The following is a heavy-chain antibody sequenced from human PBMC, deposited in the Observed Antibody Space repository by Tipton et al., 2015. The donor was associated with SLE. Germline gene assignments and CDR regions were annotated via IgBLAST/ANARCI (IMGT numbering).Heavy chain of an antibody. V-gene: IGHV1-8*02. CDR2: MNPNTGKT. CDR3: ARDPGRWELLRYFDY. D-gene: IGHD1-26*01. J-gene: IGHJ4*02. Sequence: QSGAEVKKPGASVKVSCKASGYTFTTYDITWVRQAPGQGLEWMGWMNPNTGKTGYAQKFQGRVTLTRNTSLTTAYMELSNLRSEDTAVYYCARDPGRWELLRYFDYWGQGTLVTVSS. CDR1: GYTFTTYD.